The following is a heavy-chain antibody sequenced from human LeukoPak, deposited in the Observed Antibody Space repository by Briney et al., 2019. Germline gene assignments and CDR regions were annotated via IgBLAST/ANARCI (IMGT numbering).Heavy chain of an antibody. V-gene: IGHV4-39*01. CDR1: GGSISSSSYY. D-gene: IGHD3-3*01. J-gene: IGHJ4*02. CDR2: IYYSGST. Sequence: SETLSLTCTVSGGSISSSSYYWGWIRQPPGKGLEWIGSIYYSGSTYYNPSLKSRVTISVDTSKNQFSLKLSSVTAADTAVYYCAATPETYYDFWGGQGTLVTVSS. CDR3: AATPETYYDFW.